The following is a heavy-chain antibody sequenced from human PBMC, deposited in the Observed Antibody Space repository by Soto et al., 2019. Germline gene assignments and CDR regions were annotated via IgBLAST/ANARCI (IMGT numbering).Heavy chain of an antibody. V-gene: IGHV3-11*01. Sequence: QVQLVKSGGGLVKPGGSLRLSCAASGFTFSDYYMSWIRQAPGKGLEWVSYISSSGSTIYYAGSVKGRFTISRDNAKNSLYLQMNSLRAEDTAVYYCARGGYCSGGTCLSKYNGMDVWGRGTTVTVSS. CDR1: GFTFSDYY. D-gene: IGHD2-15*01. J-gene: IGHJ6*02. CDR2: ISSSGSTI. CDR3: ARGGYCSGGTCLSKYNGMDV.